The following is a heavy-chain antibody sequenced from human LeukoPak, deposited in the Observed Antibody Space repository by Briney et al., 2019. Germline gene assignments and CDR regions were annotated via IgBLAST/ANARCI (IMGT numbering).Heavy chain of an antibody. Sequence: SETLSLTCAVYGGSFSGYYWSWIRQPPGKGLEWIGEINHSGSTNYNPSLKSRVTISVDTSRNQFSLKLSSVTAADTAVYYCARDGYYDYAWGSYRLSYFDYWGQGTLVTVSS. J-gene: IGHJ4*02. CDR1: GGSFSGYY. D-gene: IGHD3-16*02. CDR3: ARDGYYDYAWGSYRLSYFDY. CDR2: INHSGST. V-gene: IGHV4-34*01.